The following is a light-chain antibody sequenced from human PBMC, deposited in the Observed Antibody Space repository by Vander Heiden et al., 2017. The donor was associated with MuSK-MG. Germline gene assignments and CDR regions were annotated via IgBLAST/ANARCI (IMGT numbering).Light chain of an antibody. J-gene: IGLJ3*02. CDR2: GNS. CDR3: QSYDSSLSGWV. Sequence: QSVLTQPPSVSGAPVPRVTISCTGSSSNIGAGYDVHWYQQLPGTAPKLLIYGNSNRPSGVPDRFSGSKSGTSASLAITGLQAEDEADYYCQSYDSSLSGWVFGRGTKLTVL. V-gene: IGLV1-40*01. CDR1: SSNIGAGYD.